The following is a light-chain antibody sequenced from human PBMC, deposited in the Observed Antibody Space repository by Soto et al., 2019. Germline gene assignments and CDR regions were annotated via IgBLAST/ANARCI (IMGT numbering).Light chain of an antibody. CDR2: EVS. V-gene: IGLV2-14*01. J-gene: IGLJ2*01. CDR1: SSDVGGYNY. CDR3: TSYTRSNILL. Sequence: QSALTQPASVSGSPGQSVTVSCTGSSSDVGGYNYVSWYQQHTGKAPKLMIYEVSNRPSGVSNRFSGSKSGNTASLTISGLQAEDEAHYYCTSYTRSNILLIGGGTKLTVL.